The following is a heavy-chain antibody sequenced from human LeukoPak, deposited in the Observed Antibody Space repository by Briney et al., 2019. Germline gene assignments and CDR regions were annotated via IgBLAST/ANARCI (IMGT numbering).Heavy chain of an antibody. V-gene: IGHV3-21*01. D-gene: IGHD5-24*01. J-gene: IGHJ4*02. CDR2: ISSSSNYI. Sequence: GGSLRLSCAASEFTFSSYSMNWVRQAPGKGLEWVSSISSSSNYIYYADSMKGRFTISRDNAKNSLYLQMNSLRAEDTAVYFCAREMAAGTCDYWGQGALVTVSS. CDR1: EFTFSSYS. CDR3: AREMAAGTCDY.